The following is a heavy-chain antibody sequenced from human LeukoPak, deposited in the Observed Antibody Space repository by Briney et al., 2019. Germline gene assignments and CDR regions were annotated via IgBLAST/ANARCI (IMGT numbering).Heavy chain of an antibody. V-gene: IGHV3-NL1*01. CDR1: GFTFSSYS. J-gene: IGHJ6*03. D-gene: IGHD3-16*02. Sequence: PGGSLRLSCAASGFTFSSYSMNWVRQAPGKGLEWVSVIYSGGSTYYADSVKGRFTISRDNSKNTLYLQMNSLRAEDTAVYYCAKDAIVLPNPESDYYYYYYMDVWGKGTTVTVSS. CDR2: IYSGGST. CDR3: AKDAIVLPNPESDYYYYYYMDV.